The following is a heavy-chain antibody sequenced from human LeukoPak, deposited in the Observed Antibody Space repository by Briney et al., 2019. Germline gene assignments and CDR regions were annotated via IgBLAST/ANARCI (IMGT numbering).Heavy chain of an antibody. J-gene: IGHJ6*02. CDR2: INHNGNVN. CDR3: ARGGGLDV. V-gene: IGHV3-7*03. Sequence: GGSLRLSCAASGFTFSSYSINWARQAPGKGLEWVASINHNGNVNYYVDSVKGRFTISRDNAKNSLYLQMSNLRAEDTAVYFCARGGGLDVWGQGATVTVSS. CDR1: GFTFSSYS. D-gene: IGHD5-12*01.